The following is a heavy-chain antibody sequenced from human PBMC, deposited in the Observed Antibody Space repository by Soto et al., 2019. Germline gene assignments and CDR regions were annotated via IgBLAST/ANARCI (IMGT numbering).Heavy chain of an antibody. Sequence: GGSLRLSCAASGFTFSSYSMNWVRQAPGKGLEWVSFISSSSSYIYYADSVKGRFTISRDNAKNSLYLQMNSLRAEDTAVYYCASDFRDDAYYFVMDVWGQGTTVTVSS. CDR3: ASDFRDDAYYFVMDV. J-gene: IGHJ6*02. V-gene: IGHV3-21*01. CDR2: ISSSSSYI. CDR1: GFTFSSYS. D-gene: IGHD1-1*01.